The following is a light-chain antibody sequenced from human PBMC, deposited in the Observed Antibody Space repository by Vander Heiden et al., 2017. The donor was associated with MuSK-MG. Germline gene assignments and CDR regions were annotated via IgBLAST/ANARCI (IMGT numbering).Light chain of an antibody. CDR1: QSLLHSDGKTY. V-gene: IGKV2D-29*01. CDR2: EGS. CDR3: RQTIQLPLT. J-gene: IGKJ2*01. Sequence: DIVMTQTPLSLSVTPGQPASISCKSSQSLLHSDGKTYFYWYLQKPGQPPHLLIYEGSNRCSGVPDRFSGSGSGTDFTLKISRVEAEDVGVYYCRQTIQLPLTFGQGTKLEIK.